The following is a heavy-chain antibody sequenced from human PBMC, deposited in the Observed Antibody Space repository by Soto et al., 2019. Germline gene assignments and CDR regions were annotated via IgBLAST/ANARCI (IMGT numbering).Heavy chain of an antibody. CDR1: VYAFSSYG. CDR2: ISAYNGNT. V-gene: IGHV1-18*01. CDR3: ARPTSCTDTRCSPFDY. D-gene: IGHD2-8*02. J-gene: IGHJ4*02. Sequence: ASVTVSCRASVYAFSSYGISWVRQAPGQGLEWMGWISAYNGNTNYAQKLQGRVTISADKSISTVYLQWSSLEASDTAIYYCARPTSCTDTRCSPFDYWGQGTLVTVSS.